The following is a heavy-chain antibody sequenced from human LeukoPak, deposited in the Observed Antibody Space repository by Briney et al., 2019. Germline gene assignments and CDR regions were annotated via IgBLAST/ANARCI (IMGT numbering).Heavy chain of an antibody. V-gene: IGHV4-59*01. D-gene: IGHD4-17*01. CDR3: ARDYGDYYFDY. Sequence: SETLSLTCTVSGGSISSYYWSWIRQPTGKGLEWIGYIYYSGSTNYNPSLKSRVIISVDTSKNQFSLKLSSVTAADTAVYYCARDYGDYYFDYWGQGTLVTVSS. CDR2: IYYSGST. J-gene: IGHJ4*02. CDR1: GGSISSYY.